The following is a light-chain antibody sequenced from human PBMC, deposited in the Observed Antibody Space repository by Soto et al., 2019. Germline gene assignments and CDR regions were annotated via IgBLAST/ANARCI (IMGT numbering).Light chain of an antibody. CDR3: QSYDSTLNASYV. V-gene: IGLV1-40*01. CDR2: ANK. Sequence: QSARTQPPSVSGAPGQRVTISCAGGSSNIGAGFEVHWYQHLPGTAPRLLIYANKNRPSGVPDRFSGSKSGTSASLAITGLQAEDEADYYCQSYDSTLNASYVFGSGTKVTVL. J-gene: IGLJ1*01. CDR1: SSNIGAGFE.